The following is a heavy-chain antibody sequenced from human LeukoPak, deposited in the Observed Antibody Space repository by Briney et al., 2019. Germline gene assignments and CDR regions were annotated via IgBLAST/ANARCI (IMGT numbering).Heavy chain of an antibody. CDR3: ARGALPGWLAPEYYFDY. CDR1: GGSFSGCY. Sequence: SETLSLTCAVYGGSFSGCYWSWIRQPPGKGLEWIGEINHSGSTNYNPSLKSRVTISVDTSKNQFSLKLSSVTAADTAVYYCARGALPGWLAPEYYFDYWGQGTLVTVSS. D-gene: IGHD6-19*01. CDR2: INHSGST. V-gene: IGHV4-34*01. J-gene: IGHJ4*02.